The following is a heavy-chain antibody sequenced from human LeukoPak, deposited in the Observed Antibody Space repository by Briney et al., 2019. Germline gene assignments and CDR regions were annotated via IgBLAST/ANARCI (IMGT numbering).Heavy chain of an antibody. V-gene: IGHV4-59*01. D-gene: IGHD3-22*01. CDR3: ARRRDYYDSRGYYAFDI. J-gene: IGHJ3*02. CDR2: IYYSGST. Sequence: SETLSLTCNVSGGSISSDYWTWIRQPPGKGLEWIGNIYYSGSTNYNPSLKSRVTISVDTSKNQFPLKLNSVTAADTAVYYCARRRDYYDSRGYYAFDIWGHGTMVTVSS. CDR1: GGSISSDY.